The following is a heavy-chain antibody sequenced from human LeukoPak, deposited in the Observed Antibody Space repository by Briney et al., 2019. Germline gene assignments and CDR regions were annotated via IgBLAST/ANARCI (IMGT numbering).Heavy chain of an antibody. Sequence: PSETLSLTCTVSGGSISSYYWSWIRQPPGKGLEWIGYIYYSGSTNYNPSLKSRVTISVDTSKNQFSLKLSSVTAADTAVYYCARDLITMVRGVIIPEAFDIWGQGTMVTVSS. CDR1: GGSISSYY. D-gene: IGHD3-10*01. J-gene: IGHJ3*02. V-gene: IGHV4-59*12. CDR3: ARDLITMVRGVIIPEAFDI. CDR2: IYYSGST.